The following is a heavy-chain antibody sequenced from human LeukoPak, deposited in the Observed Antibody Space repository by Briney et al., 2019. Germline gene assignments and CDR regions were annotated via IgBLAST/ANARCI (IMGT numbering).Heavy chain of an antibody. CDR1: GFTFSSYG. Sequence: PGGSLRLSCAASGFTFSSYGMHWVRQAPGKGLEWVAVISYDGSNKYYADSVKGRFTISRDNAKNTLYLQMNSLRGEDTAVYYCARGVWFDPWGQGTLVTVSS. J-gene: IGHJ5*02. CDR3: ARGVWFDP. V-gene: IGHV3-30*03. CDR2: ISYDGSNK.